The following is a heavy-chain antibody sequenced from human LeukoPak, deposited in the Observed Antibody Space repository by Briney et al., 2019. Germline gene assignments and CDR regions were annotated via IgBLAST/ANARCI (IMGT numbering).Heavy chain of an antibody. D-gene: IGHD2-8*01. CDR2: IKQDGSEK. V-gene: IGHV3-7*01. CDR3: ARLLEHCTNGVCYSNWFDP. CDR1: GFTFSSYW. J-gene: IGHJ5*02. Sequence: GGSLRLSCAASGFTFSSYWMSWVRQAPGKGLEWVANIKQDGSEKYYVDSVKGRFTISRDNAKNSLYLQMNSLRAEDTAVYYCARLLEHCTNGVCYSNWFDPWGQGTLVTVSS.